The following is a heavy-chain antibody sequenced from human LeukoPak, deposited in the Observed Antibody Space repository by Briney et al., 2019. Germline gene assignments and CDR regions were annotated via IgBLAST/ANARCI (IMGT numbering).Heavy chain of an antibody. CDR1: GYTFTSYG. CDR2: ISAYNGNT. V-gene: IGHV1-18*01. J-gene: IGHJ4*02. Sequence: ASVKVSCKASGYTFTSYGISWVRQALGQGLEWMGWISAYNGNTNYAQKLQGRVTMTTDTSTSTAYMELRSLRSDDTAVYYCARDVDGRYNWNYGTSYWGQGTLVTVSS. CDR3: ARDVDGRYNWNYGTSY. D-gene: IGHD1-7*01.